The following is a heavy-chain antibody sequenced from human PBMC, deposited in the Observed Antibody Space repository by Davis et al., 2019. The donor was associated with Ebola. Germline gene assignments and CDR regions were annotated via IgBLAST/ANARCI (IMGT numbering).Heavy chain of an antibody. J-gene: IGHJ4*02. CDR1: GFPFSSYA. CDR3: ARDPRSGNYNHFDY. Sequence: GESLKISCAASGFPFSSYAMSWVRQAPGKGLEWVSAISGSGGSTYYADSVKGRFTISRDNSKNTLYLQMNSLRAEDTAVYYCARDPRSGNYNHFDYWGQGTLVTVSS. D-gene: IGHD1-26*01. CDR2: ISGSGGST. V-gene: IGHV3-23*01.